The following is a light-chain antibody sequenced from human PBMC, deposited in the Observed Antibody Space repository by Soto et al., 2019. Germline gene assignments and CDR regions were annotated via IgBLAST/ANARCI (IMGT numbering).Light chain of an antibody. CDR1: QSIGNY. CDR3: HQAYSSPRT. Sequence: IQMTQSPSSLSAFVGDRLTITCRASQSIGNYLNWYQQKKGKAPKLLIYGASGLQSGVPSRFSGSGSGTDFTLTISSLQPEDFASYYCHQAYSSPRTFGQGTKVDIK. V-gene: IGKV1-39*01. J-gene: IGKJ1*01. CDR2: GAS.